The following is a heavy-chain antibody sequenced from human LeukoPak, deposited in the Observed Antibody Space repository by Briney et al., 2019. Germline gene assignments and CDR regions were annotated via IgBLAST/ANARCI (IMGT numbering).Heavy chain of an antibody. CDR3: ARHAVASGWYAQPDYFDY. D-gene: IGHD6-19*01. J-gene: IGHJ4*02. Sequence: KPSETLSLTCTVSGDSINRYYWSWIRQPPGKGPEWIGNIYYSGSANYKPSLKSRVTMSVDTSKNQFSLKLSSVTAADTAVYFCARHAVASGWYAQPDYFDYWGQGTLVTVSS. CDR2: IYYSGSA. V-gene: IGHV4-59*08. CDR1: GDSINRYY.